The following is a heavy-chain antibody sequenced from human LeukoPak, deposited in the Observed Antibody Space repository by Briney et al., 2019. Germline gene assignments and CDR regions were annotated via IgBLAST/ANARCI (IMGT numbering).Heavy chain of an antibody. Sequence: GGSLRLSCAASGFTFSSYAMHWVRQAPGKGLEWVTVISYDGTNKYYTDSVKGRFTISRDNSKNTLYLQMNSLRAEDTAVYYCAKGRYQLLWSDYWGQGTLVTVSS. D-gene: IGHD2-2*01. V-gene: IGHV3-30*04. CDR2: ISYDGTNK. CDR1: GFTFSSYA. J-gene: IGHJ4*02. CDR3: AKGRYQLLWSDY.